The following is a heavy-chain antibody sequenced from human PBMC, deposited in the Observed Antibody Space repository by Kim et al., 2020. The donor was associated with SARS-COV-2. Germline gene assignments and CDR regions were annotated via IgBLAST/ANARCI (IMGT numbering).Heavy chain of an antibody. CDR3: AKGGLRSGFQS. CDR2: ISPGSDSP. D-gene: IGHD3-3*01. CDR1: GFTFSIYA. V-gene: IGHV3-23*01. J-gene: IGHJ5*02. Sequence: GGSLRLSCAASGFTFSIYAMSWVRQAPGRGLECVSSISPGSDSPYFADSVQGRFTISRDNSKNTVYMQMNDLRAEDTAVYHCAKGGLRSGFQSWGQGMLVTVSS.